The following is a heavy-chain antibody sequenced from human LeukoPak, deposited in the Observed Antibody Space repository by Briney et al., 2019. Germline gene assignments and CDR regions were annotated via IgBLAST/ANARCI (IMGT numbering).Heavy chain of an antibody. D-gene: IGHD3-22*01. J-gene: IGHJ4*02. CDR2: IYGGGST. CDR1: GFTVSSYY. V-gene: IGHV3-66*01. Sequence: PGGSLRLSCAASGFTVSSYYMSWVRQAPGKGLEWVSIIYGGGSTYYADSVKGRFTISRDNSISGDNSKGTLFLQMNSLRAEDTAVYYCAKGYGFDSSGSEHYFENWGQGILVTVSS. CDR3: AKGYGFDSSGSEHYFEN.